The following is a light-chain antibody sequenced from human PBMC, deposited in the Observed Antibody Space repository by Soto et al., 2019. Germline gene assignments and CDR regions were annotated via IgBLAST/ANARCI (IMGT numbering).Light chain of an antibody. CDR2: GAS. Sequence: EIVMTQSPATMSVSPGERATLSGRASQSVSSNLAGYQQKPGQAPRLIIYGASTRATGIPARFSGSGSGTEFTLTISSRQSEDFAVYYCQQYNNWPPITFGQGTRLEIK. V-gene: IGKV3-15*01. CDR3: QQYNNWPPIT. CDR1: QSVSSN. J-gene: IGKJ5*01.